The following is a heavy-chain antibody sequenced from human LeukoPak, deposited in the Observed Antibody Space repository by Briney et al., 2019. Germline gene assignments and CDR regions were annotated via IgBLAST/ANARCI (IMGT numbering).Heavy chain of an antibody. J-gene: IGHJ4*02. D-gene: IGHD1-26*01. CDR3: ARVPQYSGSYGQGS. V-gene: IGHV3-21*01. Sequence: GGSLRLSCAASGFTFSSYSMNWVRQAPGKGLEWVSSISSSSSYIYYADSVKGRFTISRDNAKNSLYLQMNSLRAEDTAVYYCARVPQYSGSYGQGSWGQGTLVTVPS. CDR2: ISSSSSYI. CDR1: GFTFSSYS.